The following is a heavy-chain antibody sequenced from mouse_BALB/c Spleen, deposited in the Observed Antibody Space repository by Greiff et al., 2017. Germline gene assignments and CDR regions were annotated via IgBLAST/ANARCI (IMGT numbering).Heavy chain of an antibody. V-gene: IGHV3-2*02. J-gene: IGHJ2*01. CDR1: GYSITSDYA. Sequence: EVKLVESGPGLVKPSQSLSLTCTVTGYSITSDYAWNWIRQFPGNKLEWMGYISYSGSTSYNPSLKSRISITRDTSKNQFFLQLNSVTTEDTATYYCARRRYGRPYYFDYWGQGTTLTVSS. CDR3: ARRRYGRPYYFDY. D-gene: IGHD2-14*01. CDR2: ISYSGST.